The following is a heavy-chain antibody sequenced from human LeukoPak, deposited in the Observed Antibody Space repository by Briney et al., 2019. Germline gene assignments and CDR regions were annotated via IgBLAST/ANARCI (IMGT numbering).Heavy chain of an antibody. CDR3: ARGFRGIAARPFDY. D-gene: IGHD6-6*01. J-gene: IGHJ4*02. CDR1: GFTFSTYG. V-gene: IGHV3-30*02. CDR2: IRHDGSNK. Sequence: PGGSLRLSCAASGFTFSTYGMHWVRQAPGKGLEWVTFIRHDGSNKYSADSVKGRFTFSRDNSRNTLFLQMNSLRSEDTAVYYCARGFRGIAARPFDYWGQGTLVTVSS.